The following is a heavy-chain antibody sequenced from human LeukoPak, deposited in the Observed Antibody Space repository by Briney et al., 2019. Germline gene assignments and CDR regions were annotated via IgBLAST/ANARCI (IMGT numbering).Heavy chain of an antibody. CDR1: GGSISSSTYY. J-gene: IGHJ5*02. V-gene: IGHV4-39*01. Sequence: PSETLSLTCTVSGGSISSSTYYWAWIRQPPGKGLEWIGCLSYSGSPYYSPSLKSRLTISVDTSKIQFSLRLRSVTAADTAVYYCATHVHGVGAADRYNWFDPWGQGTLVTVSS. CDR3: ATHVHGVGAADRYNWFDP. CDR2: LSYSGSP. D-gene: IGHD3-16*01.